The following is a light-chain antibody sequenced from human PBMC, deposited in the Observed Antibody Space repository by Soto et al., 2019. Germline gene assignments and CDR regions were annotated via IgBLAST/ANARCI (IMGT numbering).Light chain of an antibody. V-gene: IGKV1-39*01. CDR2: VAS. Sequence: EIEMTQSPSSLSASVGDRVTLTCRASQSISRYLNWYQQKPGKAPNILIYVASSLQSEVPSRFSGSGSGTDFTLTITSLQPEDFATYYCQQNYGTPITCGQGTRLEIK. CDR1: QSISRY. J-gene: IGKJ5*01. CDR3: QQNYGTPIT.